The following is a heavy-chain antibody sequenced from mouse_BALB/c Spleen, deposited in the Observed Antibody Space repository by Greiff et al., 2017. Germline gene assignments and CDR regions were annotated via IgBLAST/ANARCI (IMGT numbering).Heavy chain of an antibody. V-gene: IGHV5-12-2*01. CDR2: ISNGGGST. J-gene: IGHJ2*01. CDR3: ARRGYGSSYFDY. D-gene: IGHD1-1*01. CDR1: GFTFSSYT. Sequence: EVKLEESGGGLVQPGGSLKLSCAASGFTFSSYTMSWVRQTPEKRLEWVAYISNGGGSTYYPDTVKGRFTISGDNAKNTLYLQMSSLKSEDTAMYYCARRGYGSSYFDYWGQGTTLTVSS.